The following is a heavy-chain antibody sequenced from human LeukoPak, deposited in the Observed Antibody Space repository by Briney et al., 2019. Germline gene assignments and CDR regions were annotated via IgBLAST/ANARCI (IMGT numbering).Heavy chain of an antibody. D-gene: IGHD3-22*01. J-gene: IGHJ6*03. V-gene: IGHV4-39*01. CDR3: ARQVRSPVVMFMDV. CDR2: VYYTGIT. CDR1: GGSISTSTYN. Sequence: SETLSLTCTVAGGSISTSTYNWGWIRQPPGKGLEWIGSVYYTGITYYNPSVESRVTISVDTSKNHFSLELNSVTAADTGVYFCARQVRSPVVMFMDVWGKGATVIVSS.